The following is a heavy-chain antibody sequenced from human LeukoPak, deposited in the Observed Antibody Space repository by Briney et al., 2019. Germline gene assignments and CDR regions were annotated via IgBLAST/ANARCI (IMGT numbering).Heavy chain of an antibody. CDR3: ARAGENYYDLYY. CDR1: GYTFTSFY. V-gene: IGHV1-46*01. Sequence: GASVTISCKASGYTFTSFYMHWVRQAPGQGLEWMGIFNPSGSSTTYAQKFQGRVTMTRDTSTSIVYMELSSLGSEDTAVYYCARAGENYYDLYYWGQGTPVSFSS. D-gene: IGHD1-26*01. J-gene: IGHJ4*02. CDR2: FNPSGSST.